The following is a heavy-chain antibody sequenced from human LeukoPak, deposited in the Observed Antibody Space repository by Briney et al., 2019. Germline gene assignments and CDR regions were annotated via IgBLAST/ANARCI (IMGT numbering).Heavy chain of an antibody. CDR1: GFTVSGNY. V-gene: IGHV3-23*01. CDR3: AELGITMIGGV. Sequence: GGSLRLSCTASGFTVSGNYMNWVRQAPGKGLEWVSAISGSGGSTYYADSVKGRFTISRDNSKNTLYLQMNSLRAEDTAVYYCAELGITMIGGVWGKGTTVTISS. D-gene: IGHD3-10*02. CDR2: ISGSGGST. J-gene: IGHJ6*04.